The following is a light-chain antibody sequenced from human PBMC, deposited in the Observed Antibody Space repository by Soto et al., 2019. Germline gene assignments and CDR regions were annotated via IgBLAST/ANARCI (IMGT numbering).Light chain of an antibody. V-gene: IGLV1-44*01. J-gene: IGLJ3*02. CDR3: AAWDGSLQSWV. CDR2: TNN. Sequence: QSVLTQPPSASGTPGQRVTISFSGSSSNIGSHVVNWYQQVPGTAPKLLIYTNNQRPSGVPDRFSDSKSGTSASLAISGLQSEDEADYYCAAWDGSLQSWVFGGGTKLTVL. CDR1: SSNIGSHV.